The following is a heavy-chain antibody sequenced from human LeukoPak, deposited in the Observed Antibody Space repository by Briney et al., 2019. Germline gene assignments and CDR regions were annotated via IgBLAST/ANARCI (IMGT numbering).Heavy chain of an antibody. CDR2: IRYDGSNK. CDR1: GFTFSSYG. J-gene: IGHJ4*02. CDR3: AKDRYYDILTGYIDY. D-gene: IGHD3-9*01. Sequence: GGSLRLPCAASGFTFSSYGMHWVRQAPGKGLEGGAFIRYDGSNKYYADSVKGRFTISRDNSKNTLYLQMNSLRAEDTAVYYCAKDRYYDILTGYIDYWGQGTLVTVSS. V-gene: IGHV3-30*02.